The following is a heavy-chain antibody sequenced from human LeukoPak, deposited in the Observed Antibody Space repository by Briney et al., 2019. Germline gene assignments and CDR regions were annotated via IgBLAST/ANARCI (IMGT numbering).Heavy chain of an antibody. D-gene: IGHD3-16*01. CDR3: ARDWAWGGFDH. J-gene: IGHJ4*02. CDR2: IKTDGSTT. V-gene: IGHV3-74*01. CDR1: GFVFSTYW. Sequence: GGSLRLSCAGSGFVFSTYWMHWVRQAPGKGLAWVSRIKTDGSTTYYADSVKGRFTVSRDNAKNTLYLQMSSLRAEDTAVYYCARDWAWGGFDHWGQGALVTVSP.